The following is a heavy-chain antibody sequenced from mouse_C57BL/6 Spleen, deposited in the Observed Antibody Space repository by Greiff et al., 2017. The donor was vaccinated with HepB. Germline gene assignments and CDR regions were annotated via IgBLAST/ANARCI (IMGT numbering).Heavy chain of an antibody. CDR3: ARDEDDYDVAWFAY. V-gene: IGHV3-6*01. D-gene: IGHD2-4*01. Sequence: EVKLVESGPGLVKPSQSLSLTCSVTGYSITSGYYWNWIRQFPGNKLEWMGYISYDGSNNYNPSLKNRISITRDTSKNQFFLKLNSVTTEDTATYYCARDEDDYDVAWFAYWGQGTLVTVSA. CDR1: GYSITSGYY. CDR2: ISYDGSN. J-gene: IGHJ3*01.